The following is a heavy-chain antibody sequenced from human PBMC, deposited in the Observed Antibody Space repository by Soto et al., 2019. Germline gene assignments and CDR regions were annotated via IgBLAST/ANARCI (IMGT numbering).Heavy chain of an antibody. CDR2: IIPMFRKP. CDR1: GGTFKTYS. CDR3: ARLWGIAPRDD. V-gene: IGHV1-69*12. J-gene: IGHJ4*02. Sequence: QVQLVQSGSEVKKPGSSVKVSCRASGGTFKTYSINWVRQAPGQGLEWMGGIIPMFRKPNYAQKFKGRVTITADASTSTVYMELSSLTSEDTAVFFCARLWGIAPRDDWGQGTLVTVSS. D-gene: IGHD6-13*01.